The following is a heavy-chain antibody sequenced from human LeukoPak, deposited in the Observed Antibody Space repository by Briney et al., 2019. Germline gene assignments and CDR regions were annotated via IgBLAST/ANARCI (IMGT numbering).Heavy chain of an antibody. J-gene: IGHJ5*02. CDR1: GYTFTGYY. Sequence: GASVKVSCKASGYTFTGYYMHWVRQAPGQGLEWMGWINPNSGGTNYAQKFQGRVTMTRDTSLSTAYMELSRLRSDDTAVYYCARDLGYSSGWYPTRWFDPWGQGTLVTVSS. CDR3: ARDLGYSSGWYPTRWFDP. V-gene: IGHV1-2*02. CDR2: INPNSGGT. D-gene: IGHD6-19*01.